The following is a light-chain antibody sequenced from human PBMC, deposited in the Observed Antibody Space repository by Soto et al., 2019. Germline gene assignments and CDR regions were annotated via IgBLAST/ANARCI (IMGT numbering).Light chain of an antibody. CDR2: DAS. CDR3: QQRYNWPIT. Sequence: EIVLTQSPATLSLSPGERATFSCRASQSIITSLGWYQQKPGQAPRLLIYDASNRVTGIPARFSGSGSGTDFTLTISSLEPEDFAFYYCQQRYNWPITFGQGTRLEIK. V-gene: IGKV3-11*01. CDR1: QSIITS. J-gene: IGKJ5*01.